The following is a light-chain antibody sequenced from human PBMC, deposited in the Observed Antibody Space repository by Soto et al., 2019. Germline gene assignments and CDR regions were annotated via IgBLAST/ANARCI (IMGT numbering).Light chain of an antibody. CDR1: QSVRSTY. V-gene: IGKV3-20*01. J-gene: IGKJ4*01. Sequence: EVVLTQSPGTLTLSPGERATLSCRASQSVRSTYLAWYQQKPGQAPRLLIYGASKRQRGVPDRFSGGGSETDFTLNISSLEPEDFAVYYCQQFSGSVTFGGGTRVDIK. CDR2: GAS. CDR3: QQFSGSVT.